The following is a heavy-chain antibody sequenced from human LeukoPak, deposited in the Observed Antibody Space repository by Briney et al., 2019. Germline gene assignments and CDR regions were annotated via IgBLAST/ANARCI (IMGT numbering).Heavy chain of an antibody. J-gene: IGHJ4*02. V-gene: IGHV4-59*08. CDR3: ARHYVFVRGGSSFDF. D-gene: IGHD3-16*01. CDR1: GDSVSGYY. CDR2: IYYSGST. Sequence: SETLSLTCTVSGDSVSGYYWSWIRQPPGEGLEWIGYIYYSGSTSYNPSLKSRITISVNTSKNQFSLKLSSVTAADTAVYYCARHYVFVRGGSSFDFWGQGTLVTVSS.